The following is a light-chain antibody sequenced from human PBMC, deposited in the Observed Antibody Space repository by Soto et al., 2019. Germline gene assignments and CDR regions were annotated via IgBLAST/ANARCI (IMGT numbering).Light chain of an antibody. CDR1: SSDVGGYNY. CDR3: CSYAGSYTFVV. V-gene: IGLV2-11*01. CDR2: DVS. Sequence: QSVLTQPRSVSGSPGRSVTISCTGTSSDVGGYNYVSWYQQHPGKAPKLLIYDVSKRASGVPDRFSGSKSGNTASLTISGLQAEDEADYYCCSYAGSYTFVVFGGGTKLTVL. J-gene: IGLJ2*01.